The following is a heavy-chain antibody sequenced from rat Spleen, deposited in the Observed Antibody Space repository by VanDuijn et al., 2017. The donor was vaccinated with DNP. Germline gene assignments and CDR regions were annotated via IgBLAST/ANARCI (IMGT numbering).Heavy chain of an antibody. CDR1: GFTFNNYW. Sequence: EVQLVESGGGLVQPGRSLKLSCAASGFTFNNYWMTWIRQVPGKGLEWVASITTSGGNTYYPDSVKGRFTISRDNAENTLYLQMNSLRSEDTATYYCAKDRTGGFAMDAWGQGTSVTVSS. CDR3: AKDRTGGFAMDA. CDR2: ITTSGGNT. D-gene: IGHD4-1*01. J-gene: IGHJ4*01. V-gene: IGHV5-31*01.